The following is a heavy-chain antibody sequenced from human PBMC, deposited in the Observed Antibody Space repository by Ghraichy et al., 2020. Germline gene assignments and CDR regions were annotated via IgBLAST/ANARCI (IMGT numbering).Heavy chain of an antibody. V-gene: IGHV4-34*01. CDR2: INHSGST. CDR1: GGSFSGYY. J-gene: IGHJ4*02. Sequence: SETLSLTCAVYGGSFSGYYWSWIRQPPGKGLEWIGEINHSGSTNYNPSLKSRVTISVDTSKNQFSLKLSSVTAADTAVYYCASEMDYKYFDYWGQGTLVTVSS. CDR3: ASEMDYKYFDY. D-gene: IGHD4-11*01.